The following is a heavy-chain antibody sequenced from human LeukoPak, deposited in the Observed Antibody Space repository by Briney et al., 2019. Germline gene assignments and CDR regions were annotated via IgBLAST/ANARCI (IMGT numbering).Heavy chain of an antibody. D-gene: IGHD3-3*01. V-gene: IGHV3-30*18. CDR3: AKVLDGPYYAFWSGYSDYYYYGMDV. J-gene: IGHJ6*02. Sequence: PGGSLRLSCAASGFTFSSYGMHWVRQAPGKGLEWVAVISYDGSNKYYADSVKGRFTISRDNSKNTLYLQMNSLRAEDTAVYYCAKVLDGPYYAFWSGYSDYYYYGMDVWGQGTTVTVSS. CDR2: ISYDGSNK. CDR1: GFTFSSYG.